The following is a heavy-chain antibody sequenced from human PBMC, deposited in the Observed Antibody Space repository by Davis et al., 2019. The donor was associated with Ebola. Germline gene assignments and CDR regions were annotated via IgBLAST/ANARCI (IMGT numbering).Heavy chain of an antibody. J-gene: IGHJ6*04. D-gene: IGHD6-13*01. CDR2: ISGSGGST. CDR1: GFTFSSYA. CDR3: ASLMLHLSIAAAGTSGAYYYGMDV. V-gene: IGHV3-23*01. Sequence: GESLKTSCAASGFTFSSYAMGWVRQAPGKGLEWVSAISGSGGSTYYADSVKGRFTISRDNSKNTLYLQMNSLRAEDTAVYYCASLMLHLSIAAAGTSGAYYYGMDVWGKGGTVTVSS.